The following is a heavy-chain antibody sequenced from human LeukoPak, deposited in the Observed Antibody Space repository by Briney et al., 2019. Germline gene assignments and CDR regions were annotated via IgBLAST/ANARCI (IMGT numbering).Heavy chain of an antibody. CDR3: ARGYGDYYYYYMDV. CDR1: GGSFSGYY. D-gene: IGHD4-17*01. J-gene: IGHJ6*03. CDR2: ISYGGST. V-gene: IGHV4-34*01. Sequence: SETLSLTCAVYGGSFSGYYWTWIRQSPGKGLEWIGEISYGGSTNDNPSLKSRVTISVDTSKNQFALKLSSVTAADTAVYYCARGYGDYYYYYMDVWGKGTTVTISS.